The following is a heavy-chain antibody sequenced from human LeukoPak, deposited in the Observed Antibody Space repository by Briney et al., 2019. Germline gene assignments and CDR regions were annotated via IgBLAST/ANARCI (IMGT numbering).Heavy chain of an antibody. D-gene: IGHD6-13*01. J-gene: IGHJ6*02. CDR2: MNPNSGNT. V-gene: IGHV1-8*01. CDR3: ARASPYSSSWDYYYYYGMDV. CDR1: GYTFTSYD. Sequence: GASVKVSCKASGYTFTSYDINWVRQATGQGLEWMGWMNPNSGNTGYAQKFQGRVTMTRNTSISTAYMELSSLRSEDTAVYYCARASPYSSSWDYYYYYGMDVWGQGTTVTVSS.